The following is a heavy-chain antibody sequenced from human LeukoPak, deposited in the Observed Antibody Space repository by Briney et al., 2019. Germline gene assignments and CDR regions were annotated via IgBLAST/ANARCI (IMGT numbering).Heavy chain of an antibody. J-gene: IGHJ4*02. CDR1: GFTFSSYA. Sequence: QPGGSLRLSCAASGFTFSSYAMSWARQAPGKGLEWVSSISASGVSTYYADFVKGRFTISRDNSKNTLYLQMNSLRAEDTAIYYCAKEGTLYYSDRIPYWGQGTLVTVSS. CDR2: ISASGVST. CDR3: AKEGTLYYSDRIPY. D-gene: IGHD3-22*01. V-gene: IGHV3-23*01.